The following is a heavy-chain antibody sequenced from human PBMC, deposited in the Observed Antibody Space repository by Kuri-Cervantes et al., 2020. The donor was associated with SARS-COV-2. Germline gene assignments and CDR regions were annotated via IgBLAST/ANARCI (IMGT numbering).Heavy chain of an antibody. V-gene: IGHV1-2*02. CDR2: INPNSGGT. CDR3: ARDPREYYYDSSGTIRTEESYFDY. CDR1: GYTFTGYY. J-gene: IGHJ4*02. D-gene: IGHD3-22*01. Sequence: ASVKVSCKASGYTFTGYYMHWVRRAPGQGLEWMGWINPNSGGTNYAQKFQGRVTMTRDTSISTAYMELSRLRSDDTAVYYCARDPREYYYDSSGTIRTEESYFDYWGQGTLVTVSS.